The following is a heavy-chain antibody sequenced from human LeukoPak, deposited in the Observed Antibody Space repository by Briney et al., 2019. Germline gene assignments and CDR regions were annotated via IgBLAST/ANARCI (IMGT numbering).Heavy chain of an antibody. CDR2: ISSGSNYI. CDR1: GFTFSSYG. Sequence: PGRSLRLSCAASGFTFSSYGMNWVRQAPGKGLEWVSSISSGSNYIYYADSVKGRFTISRDNAKNSLYLQMNSLRADDAAVYYCARDLRLWGQGTLVTVSS. CDR3: ARDLRL. V-gene: IGHV3-21*01. J-gene: IGHJ4*02.